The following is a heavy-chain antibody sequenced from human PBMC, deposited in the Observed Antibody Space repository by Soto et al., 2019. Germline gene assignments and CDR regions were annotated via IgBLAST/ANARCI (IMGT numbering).Heavy chain of an antibody. Sequence: GGSLRLSCAASGFTFSDYYMSWIRRAPGKGLEWVSYISTSGTTIYYADSVKGRFTISRDNAKNSLYLQMNSLRAEDTAVYYCARDDIAVAGFSTYYYYGMDVWGQGTTVTVSS. D-gene: IGHD6-19*01. J-gene: IGHJ6*02. CDR1: GFTFSDYY. CDR3: ARDDIAVAGFSTYYYYGMDV. CDR2: ISTSGTTI. V-gene: IGHV3-11*01.